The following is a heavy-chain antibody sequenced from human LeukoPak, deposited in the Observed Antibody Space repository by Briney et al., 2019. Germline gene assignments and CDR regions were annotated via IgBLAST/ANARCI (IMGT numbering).Heavy chain of an antibody. Sequence: SVKVSCKASGGTFSSYAISWVRQAPGQGLEWMGGIIPIFGTANYAQKFQGRVTITADKSTSTAYMELSSLRSEDTAVYYCTTMPFYYDILTGYFDYWGQGTLVTVSS. D-gene: IGHD3-9*01. CDR1: GGTFSSYA. V-gene: IGHV1-69*06. J-gene: IGHJ4*02. CDR2: IIPIFGTA. CDR3: TTMPFYYDILTGYFDY.